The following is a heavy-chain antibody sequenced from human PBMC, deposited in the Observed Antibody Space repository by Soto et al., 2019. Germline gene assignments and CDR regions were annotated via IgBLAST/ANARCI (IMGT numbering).Heavy chain of an antibody. CDR3: ASHYDLWTGYLSPVDY. J-gene: IGHJ4*02. D-gene: IGHD3-3*01. CDR1: GYTFSDYY. CDR2: IDTSSTKI. Sequence: QVQLVESGGDLVKPGGSLRLSCAASGYTFSDYYLSWIRQAPGKGLEWISYIDTSSTKIYYADSVRGRFTISRDNGKNYLFLYMNNLRVEDTAVYFCASHYDLWTGYLSPVDYWGRGTLVTVSS. V-gene: IGHV3-11*01.